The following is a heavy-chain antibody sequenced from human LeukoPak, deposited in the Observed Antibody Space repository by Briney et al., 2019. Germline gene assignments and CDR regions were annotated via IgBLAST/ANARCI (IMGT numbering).Heavy chain of an antibody. J-gene: IGHJ4*02. CDR2: IYYSGNT. D-gene: IGHD4-11*01. V-gene: IGHV4-39*01. Sequence: PSETLSLTCTVSGGSISSSSYYWGWIRQPPGKGLEWIGSIYYSGNTYYNPSLKSRITISVDTSKNQFSLKLSSVTAADTAVYHCASLTTLTTPYYFESWGQGTLVTVSS. CDR1: GGSISSSSYY. CDR3: ASLTTLTTPYYFES.